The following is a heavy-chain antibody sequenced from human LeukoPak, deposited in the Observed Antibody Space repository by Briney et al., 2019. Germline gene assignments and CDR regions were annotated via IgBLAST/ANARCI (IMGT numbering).Heavy chain of an antibody. D-gene: IGHD3-10*01. Sequence: GGSLRLSCAASGFTFSSYAMSWVRQAPGKGLEWVSAISGSGGSTYYADSVKGWFTISRDNSKNTLYLQMNSLRAEDTAVYYCATQYYGSGSYGSYYYMDVWGKGTTVTVSS. V-gene: IGHV3-23*01. CDR3: ATQYYGSGSYGSYYYMDV. J-gene: IGHJ6*03. CDR1: GFTFSSYA. CDR2: ISGSGGST.